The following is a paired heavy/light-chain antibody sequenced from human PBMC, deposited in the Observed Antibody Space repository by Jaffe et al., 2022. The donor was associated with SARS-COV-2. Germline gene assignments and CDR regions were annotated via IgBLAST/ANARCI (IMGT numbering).Light chain of an antibody. Sequence: DIVMTQSPDSLAVSLGERATINCKSSQSVLYSANNKNYLAWYQQKPGQPPKLLIYWASTREFGVPDRFRGSGSGTDFSLTISSLQAEDVAVYYCQQHHTTPITFGQGTRLEIK. CDR1: QSVLYSANNKNY. CDR3: QQHHTTPIT. CDR2: WAS. V-gene: IGKV4-1*01. J-gene: IGKJ5*01.
Heavy chain of an antibody. D-gene: IGHD6-19*01. CDR1: GLTFSNYA. Sequence: QVQLVESGGGVVQPGGSLRLSCAASGLTFSNYAMHWVRQAPGKGLEWVAVISYDGSSKYYADSVKGRFTISRDNSKNTLYVQMSSLRTEDTAVYYCAKDRGQWSGNYYHGMDVWGQGTTVTVSS. V-gene: IGHV3-30*18. J-gene: IGHJ6*02. CDR3: AKDRGQWSGNYYHGMDV. CDR2: ISYDGSSK.